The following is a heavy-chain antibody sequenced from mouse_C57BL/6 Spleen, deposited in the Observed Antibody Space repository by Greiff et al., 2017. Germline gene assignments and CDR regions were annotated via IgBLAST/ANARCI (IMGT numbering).Heavy chain of an antibody. D-gene: IGHD3-1*01. V-gene: IGHV1-61*01. Sequence: QVHVKQPGAELVRPGSSVKLSCKASGYTFTSYWMDWVKQRPGQGLEWIGNIYPSDSDTHYNQKFKDKATLTVDKSSSTAYMQLSSLTSEDSAVYYCARAARGASEFAYWGQGTLVTVSA. CDR2: IYPSDSDT. CDR3: ARAARGASEFAY. J-gene: IGHJ3*01. CDR1: GYTFTSYW.